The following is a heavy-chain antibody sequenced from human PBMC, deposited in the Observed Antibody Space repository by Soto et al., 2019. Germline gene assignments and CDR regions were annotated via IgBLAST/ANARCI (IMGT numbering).Heavy chain of an antibody. CDR2: IHYRGNT. D-gene: IGHD6-13*01. J-gene: IGHJ5*02. CDR1: GSFSNSSGYF. Sequence: PSETLALSGTVSGSFSNSSGYFWGSLRQIPGKGLEWIVYIHYRGNTYYTPSLMSRVTISIDTSQNQFSLMLSSVTAADTAVYFCARVSATCTRWFGPWGQGTQVPVSS. V-gene: IGHV4-31*03. CDR3: ARVSATCTRWFGP.